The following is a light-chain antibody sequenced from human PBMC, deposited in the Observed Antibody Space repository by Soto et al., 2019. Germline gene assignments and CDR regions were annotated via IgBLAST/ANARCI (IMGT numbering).Light chain of an antibody. CDR2: GAS. V-gene: IGKV3-15*01. CDR3: QQYNNWPPLT. J-gene: IGKJ2*01. CDR1: QSVSSN. Sequence: EIVMTQSPATLSVSPGERATLSCRASQSVSSNLAWYQQKPGQAPRLLIYGASPRATGIPARFSGSGSGTEFTPTIRSLQSEDFAVYYCQQYNNWPPLTFGQGTKLEIK.